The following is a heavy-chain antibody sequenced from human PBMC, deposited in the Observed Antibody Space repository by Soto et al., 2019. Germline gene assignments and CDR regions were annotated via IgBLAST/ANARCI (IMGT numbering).Heavy chain of an antibody. CDR1: GGSISTSDYY. CDR3: ARDKITGLFDY. D-gene: IGHD2-8*02. V-gene: IGHV4-39*07. CDR2: INYSGST. Sequence: PSETLSLTCTVSGGSISTSDYYWGWIRQPPGKGLEWIGKINYSGSTNYNPSLKSRVTISIDTSKNQFSLKLTSVTAADTAVYYCARDKITGLFDYWGQGTLVTVSS. J-gene: IGHJ4*02.